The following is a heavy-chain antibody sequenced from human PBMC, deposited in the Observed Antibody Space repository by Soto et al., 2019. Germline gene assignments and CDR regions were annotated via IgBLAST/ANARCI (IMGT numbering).Heavy chain of an antibody. D-gene: IGHD3-10*01. Sequence: GGSLRLSCAASGFTFSSYGMHWVRQAPGKGLEWVAVIWYDGSNKYYADSVKGRFTISRDNSKNTLYLQMNSLRAEDTAVYYCARDRGFNWYFDLWGRGTLVTVSS. V-gene: IGHV3-33*01. CDR3: ARDRGFNWYFDL. CDR2: IWYDGSNK. J-gene: IGHJ2*01. CDR1: GFTFSSYG.